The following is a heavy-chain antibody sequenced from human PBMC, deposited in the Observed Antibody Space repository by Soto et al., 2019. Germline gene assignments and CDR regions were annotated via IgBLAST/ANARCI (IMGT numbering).Heavy chain of an antibody. Sequence: QVQLVQSGAEVKKPGSSVKVSCKASGGTFSSYAISWVRQAPGQGLEWVGGIIPIFGTANYEQKFQGRVRITADESTSTAAMELSSLRSEDTAVYYCARDWNHCPNGVCYVHWGQGTLVTVSS. D-gene: IGHD2-8*01. CDR1: GGTFSSYA. V-gene: IGHV1-69*01. J-gene: IGHJ4*02. CDR2: IIPIFGTA. CDR3: ARDWNHCPNGVCYVH.